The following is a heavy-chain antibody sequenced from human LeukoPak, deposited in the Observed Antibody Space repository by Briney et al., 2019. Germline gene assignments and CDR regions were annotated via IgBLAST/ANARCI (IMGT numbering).Heavy chain of an antibody. CDR3: ARAPRSIVEVLATGDS. V-gene: IGHV1-69*05. J-gene: IGHJ4*02. D-gene: IGHD2-15*01. Sequence: GASVKVSCKASGGTFSSYAISWVRQAPGQGLEWMGGIIPIFGTANYAQKLQGGVTMTTDTSTSTAYMELRSLRSDDTAVYYCARAPRSIVEVLATGDSWGQGTLVTVSS. CDR1: GGTFSSYA. CDR2: IIPIFGTA.